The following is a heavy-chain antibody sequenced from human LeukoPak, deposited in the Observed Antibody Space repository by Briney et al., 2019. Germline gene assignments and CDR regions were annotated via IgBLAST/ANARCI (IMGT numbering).Heavy chain of an antibody. V-gene: IGHV4-61*02. D-gene: IGHD3-22*01. J-gene: IGHJ4*02. Sequence: SQTLSLTCTVSGGSISSGSYYWSWIRQPAGKGLEWIARIYTSGSTNYNPSLKSRVTISVDTSKNQFSLKLSSVTAADTAVYYYARLLRTYYYDSSGGTFDYWGQGTLVTVSS. CDR3: ARLLRTYYYDSSGGTFDY. CDR1: GGSISSGSYY. CDR2: IYTSGST.